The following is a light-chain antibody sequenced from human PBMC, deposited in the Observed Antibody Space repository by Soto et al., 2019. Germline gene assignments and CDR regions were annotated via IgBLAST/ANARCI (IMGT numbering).Light chain of an antibody. Sequence: DIQMTQYPSTLYGSVGDRVTITCRASQTISSWLAWYQQKPGKAPKLLIYKASTLKSGVPSRFSGSGSGTEFTLTISSLQPDDFATYYCQHYNSYSEAFGQGTKVDIK. CDR2: KAS. CDR3: QHYNSYSEA. J-gene: IGKJ1*01. V-gene: IGKV1-5*03. CDR1: QTISSW.